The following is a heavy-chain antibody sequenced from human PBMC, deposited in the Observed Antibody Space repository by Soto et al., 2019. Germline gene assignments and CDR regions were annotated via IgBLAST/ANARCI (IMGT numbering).Heavy chain of an antibody. D-gene: IGHD6-13*01. CDR1: GFTFSSYA. CDR2: ISGSDGST. J-gene: IGHJ4*02. V-gene: IGHV3-23*01. CDR3: ARRSSSWYFAY. Sequence: GGSLRLSCAASGFTFSSYAMNWVRQAPGKGREWVSVISGSDGSTYYADSVKGRSTISRDNSKNTLNLQMNSLRAEDTAVYYCARRSSSWYFAYWGQGTLVTVSS.